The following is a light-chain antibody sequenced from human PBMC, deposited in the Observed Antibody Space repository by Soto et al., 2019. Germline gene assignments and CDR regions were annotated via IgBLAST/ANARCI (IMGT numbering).Light chain of an antibody. V-gene: IGKV1-5*01. CDR2: DAS. CDR3: QQYNLA. J-gene: IGKJ1*01. Sequence: DIQMTQSPSTLSASVGDRVTITCRASQNINNWLAWYQHKPGKAPKILIYDASTLESGVPSRFSGSGSGTEFTLTISSLQPDDFATYYCQQYNLAFGQGTRWISN. CDR1: QNINNW.